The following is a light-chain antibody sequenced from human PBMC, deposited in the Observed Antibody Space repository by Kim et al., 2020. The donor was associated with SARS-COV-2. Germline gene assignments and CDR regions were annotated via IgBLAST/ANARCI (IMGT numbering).Light chain of an antibody. Sequence: SYELTQPPSVSVSPRQTASITCSGDKLGDKFASWFQQKPGQPPVLVIYQDSKRPSGIPARFSGSNSGNTATLTISGTQAIDEADYYCQAWDSTTPYVVFGGGTQLTVL. CDR3: QAWDSTTPYVV. CDR2: QDS. CDR1: KLGDKF. J-gene: IGLJ2*01. V-gene: IGLV3-1*01.